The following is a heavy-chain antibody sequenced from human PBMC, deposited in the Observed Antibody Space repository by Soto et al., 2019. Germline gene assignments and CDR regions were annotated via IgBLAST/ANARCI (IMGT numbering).Heavy chain of an antibody. CDR1: GGSISSSSYY. V-gene: IGHV4-39*01. CDR2: IYYSGST. J-gene: IGHJ6*02. Sequence: SETLSLTCTVSGGSISSSSYYWGWIRQPPGKGLEWIGSIYYSGSTYYNPSLKSRVTISVDTSKSQFSLKLSSVTAADTAVYYCTCIFSGGYGYGFYYYGMDVWGQGTTVTFSS. D-gene: IGHD5-18*01. CDR3: TCIFSGGYGYGFYYYGMDV.